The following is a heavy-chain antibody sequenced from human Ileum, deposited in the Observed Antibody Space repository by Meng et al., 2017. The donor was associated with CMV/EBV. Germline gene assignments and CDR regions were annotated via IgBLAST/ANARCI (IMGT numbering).Heavy chain of an antibody. CDR1: GGSFSEYH. Sequence: VQLQPWGAGLLKSSGTLSLMCAVYGGSFSEYHWSWIRQPPGKGLEWIGEINHGGSSNYNPSLKSRVTISVDRSRNQVSLKLTSVTAADTAVYYCARASPQRRFLSYWGQGTLVTVSS. D-gene: IGHD3-3*01. J-gene: IGHJ4*02. V-gene: IGHV4-34*01. CDR3: ARASPQRRFLSY. CDR2: INHGGSS.